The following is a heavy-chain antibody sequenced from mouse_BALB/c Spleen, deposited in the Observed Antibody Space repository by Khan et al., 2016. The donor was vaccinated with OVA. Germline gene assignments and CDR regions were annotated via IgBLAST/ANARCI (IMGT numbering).Heavy chain of an antibody. J-gene: IGHJ2*01. D-gene: IGHD1-1*01. CDR1: GYTFTDYI. CDR2: IYPGSGST. CDR3: ARSGYGSLGY. Sequence: QVQLQQSGPVLVKPGASVKMSCKASGYTFTDYIINWVRPRTGQGLEWIGQIYPGSGSTYYNEKFKGKATLTADKSSNTAYMQLRSLTSEDSAVYFCARSGYGSLGYWGQGTTLTVSS. V-gene: IGHV1-77*01.